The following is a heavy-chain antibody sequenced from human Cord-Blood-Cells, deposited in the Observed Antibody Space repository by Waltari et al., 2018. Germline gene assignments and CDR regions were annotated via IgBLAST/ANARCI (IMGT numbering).Heavy chain of an antibody. V-gene: IGHV4-59*01. CDR2: IYYSGST. J-gene: IGHJ5*02. CDR3: ARTSSSWYNWFDP. CDR1: GGSISSYY. Sequence: QVQLQESGPGLVKPSETLSLTCTVSGGSISSYYWSWIRQPPGKGLEWIGYIYYSGSTNHNPALKSRVTRTVDTSKNQFSLKLSSVTAADTAVYYCARTSSSWYNWFDPWGQGTLVTVSS. D-gene: IGHD6-13*01.